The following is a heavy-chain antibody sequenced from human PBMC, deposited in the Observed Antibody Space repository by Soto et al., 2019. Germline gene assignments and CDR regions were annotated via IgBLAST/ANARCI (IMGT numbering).Heavy chain of an antibody. CDR1: GVSLTGYH. CDR2: VYHSGGV. V-gene: IGHV4-59*01. D-gene: IGHD4-17*01. Sequence: SETLSLTCNVSGVSLTGYHWNWIRQPPGKTLEWIGFVYHSGGVSYNPSLKGRASISVDRSKNQFSLRLSSVTASDTAVYYCARDDFGRNTRAFDPWGQGTLVTVSS. J-gene: IGHJ5*02. CDR3: ARDDFGRNTRAFDP.